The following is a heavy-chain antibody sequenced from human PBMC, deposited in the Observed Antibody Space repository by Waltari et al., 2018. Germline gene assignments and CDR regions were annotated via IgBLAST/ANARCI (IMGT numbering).Heavy chain of an antibody. CDR3: AKSFSVVVVPYFDY. CDR1: GFTFSNYA. CDR2: ISHDGSNK. V-gene: IGHV3-30*18. J-gene: IGHJ4*02. Sequence: QVQLVESGGGVVQPGRSLKLSCAAAGFTFSNYALHVVRQAPGKGLEWGAVISHDGSNKNYVDSVKGRFTVSRDNSKNTLYLQINSLRAEDTAVYYCAKSFSVVVVPYFDYWGQGTLVTVSS. D-gene: IGHD3-22*01.